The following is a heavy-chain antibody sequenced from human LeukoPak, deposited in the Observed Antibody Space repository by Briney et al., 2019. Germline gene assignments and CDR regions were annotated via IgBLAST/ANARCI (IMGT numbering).Heavy chain of an antibody. V-gene: IGHV4-59*01. CDR2: IYYSGST. CDR1: GGSISGFY. CDR3: ASLTTASAFDI. J-gene: IGHJ3*02. D-gene: IGHD4-11*01. Sequence: PSETLSLTCTVSGGSISGFYWSWIRQPPGKGLEWIGYIYYSGSTNYNPSLKSRVTISVDTSKNQFSLKLSSVTAADTAVYYCASLTTASAFDIWGQGTMVTVSS.